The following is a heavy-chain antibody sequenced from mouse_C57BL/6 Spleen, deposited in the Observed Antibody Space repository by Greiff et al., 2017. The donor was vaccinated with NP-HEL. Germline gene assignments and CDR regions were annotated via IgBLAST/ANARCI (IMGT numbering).Heavy chain of an antibody. D-gene: IGHD2-4*01. CDR1: GYSFTSYY. V-gene: IGHV1-66*01. J-gene: IGHJ2*01. Sequence: VQLQQSGPELVKPGASVKISCKASGYSFTSYYLHWVKQRPGQGLEWIGWIYPGSGNTKYNEKFQGKATLTADTSSSTDDMLLSSITSEDSAVYYGARGRYDDDSFDYWGQGTTLTVSS. CDR3: ARGRYDDDSFDY. CDR2: IYPGSGNT.